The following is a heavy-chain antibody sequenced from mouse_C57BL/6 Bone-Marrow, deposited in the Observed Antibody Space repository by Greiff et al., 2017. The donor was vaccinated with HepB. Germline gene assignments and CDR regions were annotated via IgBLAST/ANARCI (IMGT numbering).Heavy chain of an antibody. CDR3: TTPITTVNWYFDV. CDR1: GFNIKDDY. D-gene: IGHD1-1*01. V-gene: IGHV14-4*01. J-gene: IGHJ1*03. Sequence: VQLQQSGAELVRPGASVKLSCTASGFNIKDDYMHWVKQRPEQGLEWIGWIDPENGDTEYASKFQGKATITADTSSNTAYLQLSSLTSEDTAVYYCTTPITTVNWYFDVWGTGTTVTVSS. CDR2: IDPENGDT.